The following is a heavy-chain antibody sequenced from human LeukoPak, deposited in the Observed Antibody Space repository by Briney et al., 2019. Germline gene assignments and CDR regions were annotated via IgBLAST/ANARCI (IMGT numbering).Heavy chain of an antibody. J-gene: IGHJ4*02. Sequence: DPGGSLRLSCAASGFTFSSYAMSWVRQAPGKGLEWVSTISASGGSTYYADSVKGRFTISRDNSKNTLYLQMNSLRAEDTAVYYCASPGPAAVDYWGQGTLVTVSS. CDR1: GFTFSSYA. V-gene: IGHV3-23*01. D-gene: IGHD2-2*01. CDR3: ASPGPAAVDY. CDR2: ISASGGST.